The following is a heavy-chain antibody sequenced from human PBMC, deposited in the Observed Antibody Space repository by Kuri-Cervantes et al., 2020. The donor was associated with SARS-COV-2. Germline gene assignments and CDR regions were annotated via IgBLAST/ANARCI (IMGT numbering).Heavy chain of an antibody. CDR1: GFTFSSYG. D-gene: IGHD3-10*01. Sequence: GGSLRLSCAASGFTFSSYGMHWVRQAPGKGLEWVAVISYDGSNKYYADSVKGRFTISRDNSKNTLYLQMNSLRAEDTAVCYCAKNGYDYYGSGSYYYYYYGMDVWGQGTTVTVSS. V-gene: IGHV3-30*18. CDR2: ISYDGSNK. J-gene: IGHJ6*02. CDR3: AKNGYDYYGSGSYYYYYYGMDV.